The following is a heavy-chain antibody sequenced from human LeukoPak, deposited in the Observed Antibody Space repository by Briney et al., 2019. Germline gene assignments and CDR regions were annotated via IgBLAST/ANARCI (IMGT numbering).Heavy chain of an antibody. CDR3: AKGKQQWWTFDALDI. CDR2: ISYDGGKK. J-gene: IGHJ3*02. CDR1: GFTFSSYN. V-gene: IGHV3-30*18. Sequence: GGSLRLSCVASGFTFSSYNMHWVRQAPGKGPEWVALISYDGGKKYYADSVKGRFTISRDNSKNTLYLQINSLIPDDTAVYYCAKGKQQWWTFDALDIWGQGTTVTVSS. D-gene: IGHD5-18*01.